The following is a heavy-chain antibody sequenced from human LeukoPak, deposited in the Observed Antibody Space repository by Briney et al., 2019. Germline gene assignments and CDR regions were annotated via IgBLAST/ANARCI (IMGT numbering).Heavy chain of an antibody. J-gene: IGHJ6*02. CDR3: AREIGYCSSTSCYWDYGMDV. V-gene: IGHV4-59*12. CDR1: GGSISSYY. D-gene: IGHD2-2*01. CDR2: IYYSVST. Sequence: PSETLSLTCTVSGGSISSYYWSWIRQPPGEGLEWIGEIYYSVSTNYNPSLKSRVTISVDTSKNQFSLKLSSVTAADTAVYYCAREIGYCSSTSCYWDYGMDVWGQGTTVTVSS.